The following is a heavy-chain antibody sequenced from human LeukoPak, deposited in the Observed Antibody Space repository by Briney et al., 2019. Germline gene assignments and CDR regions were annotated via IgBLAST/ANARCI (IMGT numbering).Heavy chain of an antibody. D-gene: IGHD2-21*01. V-gene: IGHV6-1*01. CDR1: GDSVVTNNVA. J-gene: IGHJ3*02. CDR3: TRGKYSGFDI. Sequence: SQTLSLTCAISGDSVVTNNVAWNWIRQSPSRGLEWLGRTYPRSKWYNEYAVSVKSRITINPDTSRNHFSLQLDSVIPEGTAVYYCTRGKYSGFDIWGQGTMVTVSS. CDR2: TYPRSKWYN.